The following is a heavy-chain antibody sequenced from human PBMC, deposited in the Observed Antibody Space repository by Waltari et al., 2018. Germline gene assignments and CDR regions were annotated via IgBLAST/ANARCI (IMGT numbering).Heavy chain of an antibody. J-gene: IGHJ4*01. CDR3: QVFWSGYYTDPHYY. Sequence: PGKGLEWVSSISSSSSYIYYADSVKGRFTISRDNAKNSLYLQMNSLRAEDTAVYYCQVFWSGYYTDPHYYLGPGTLVNVSS. D-gene: IGHD3-3*01. V-gene: IGHV3-21*01. CDR2: ISSSSSYI.